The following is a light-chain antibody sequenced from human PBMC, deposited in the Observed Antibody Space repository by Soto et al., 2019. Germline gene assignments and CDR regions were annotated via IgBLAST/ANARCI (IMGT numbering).Light chain of an antibody. CDR2: SND. CDR3: ASWDDRLNGPV. Sequence: QSVLTQPPSASGTPGQRVVISCSGSRSDIGTNYVYWYQQVPGTAPKLLIYSNDQRPSGVPDRYSASKSGTSASLAISGLRSEDESDYYCASWDDRLNGPVFGTGTKVTVL. V-gene: IGLV1-47*02. CDR1: RSDIGTNY. J-gene: IGLJ1*01.